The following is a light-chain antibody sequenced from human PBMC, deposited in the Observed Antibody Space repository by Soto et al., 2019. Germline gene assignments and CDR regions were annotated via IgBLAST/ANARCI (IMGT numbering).Light chain of an antibody. Sequence: EIVLTQSPGTLSLSPGERATLSCRASQSVSSSYLAWYQQKPGQAPRLLIYGASSRPTGIPDRFSGSGSGTDFTITISRLEPEDFAVYYCQQYGSSPLFGPGTKVDIK. CDR2: GAS. CDR1: QSVSSSY. J-gene: IGKJ3*01. CDR3: QQYGSSPL. V-gene: IGKV3-20*01.